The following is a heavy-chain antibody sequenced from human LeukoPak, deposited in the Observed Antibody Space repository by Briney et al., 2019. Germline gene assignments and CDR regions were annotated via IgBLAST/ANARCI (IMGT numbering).Heavy chain of an antibody. CDR3: AKDDYEIYYYYGMDV. D-gene: IGHD4-17*01. CDR2: ISGDGGST. Sequence: GGSLRLSCAASGFTFDGYAMHWVRQAPGKGLEWVSLISGDGGSTYYADSVKGRFTISRDNSKNSLYLQMNSLRTEDTALYYCAKDDYEIYYYYGMDVWGQGTTVTVSS. V-gene: IGHV3-43*02. J-gene: IGHJ6*02. CDR1: GFTFDGYA.